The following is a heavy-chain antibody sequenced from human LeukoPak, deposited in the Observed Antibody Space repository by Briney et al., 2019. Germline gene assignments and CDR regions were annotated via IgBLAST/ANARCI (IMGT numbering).Heavy chain of an antibody. CDR3: ARDRVGYDILTGTNYGMDV. CDR2: ISSSSSYI. CDR1: GFTFSSYS. J-gene: IGHJ6*02. D-gene: IGHD3-9*01. Sequence: PGGSLRLSCAASGFTFSSYSMYWVRQAPGKGLEWVSSISSSSSYIYYADSVKGRFTISRDNAKNSLYLQMNSLRAEDTAVYYCARDRVGYDILTGTNYGMDVWGQGTTVTVSS. V-gene: IGHV3-21*01.